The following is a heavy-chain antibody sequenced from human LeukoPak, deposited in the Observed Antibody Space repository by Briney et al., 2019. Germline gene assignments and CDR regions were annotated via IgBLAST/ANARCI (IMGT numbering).Heavy chain of an antibody. CDR1: GGSISSSNW. J-gene: IGHJ4*02. V-gene: IGHV4-39*01. CDR3: ARHYGP. Sequence: PSETLSLTCTISGGSISSSNWWSWVRQPPGKGLEWIGSIYYSGSTYYNPSLKSRVTISVDTSKNQFSLKLNSVTATDTAVYYCARHYGPWGQGTLVTVSS. CDR2: IYYSGST. D-gene: IGHD3-10*01.